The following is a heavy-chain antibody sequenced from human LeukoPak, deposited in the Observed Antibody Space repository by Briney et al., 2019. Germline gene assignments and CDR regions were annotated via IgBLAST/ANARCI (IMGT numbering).Heavy chain of an antibody. Sequence: PSETLSLTCAVYGGSLSGYYWSWIRQPPGKGLGWIGEINHSGSTNYNPSLKSRVTISVDTSKNQFSLKLSSVTAADTAVYYCAREEYPNAFDIWGQGTMVTVSS. J-gene: IGHJ3*02. CDR3: AREEYPNAFDI. V-gene: IGHV4-34*01. CDR1: GGSLSGYY. CDR2: INHSGST. D-gene: IGHD2/OR15-2a*01.